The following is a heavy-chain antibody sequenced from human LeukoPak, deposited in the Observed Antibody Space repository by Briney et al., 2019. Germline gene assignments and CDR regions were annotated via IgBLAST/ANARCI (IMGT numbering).Heavy chain of an antibody. V-gene: IGHV4-59*11. CDR1: GGSISSHY. CDR2: IYYSGST. CDR3: ARGGCSSTSCYMVDWFDP. Sequence: SDTLSLTCTVSGGSISSHYWSWIRQPPGRGLEWIGYIYYSGSTNYNPSLKSRVTISVDTSKNQFSLKLSSVTAADTAVYYCARGGCSSTSCYMVDWFDPWGQGTLVTVSS. J-gene: IGHJ5*02. D-gene: IGHD2-2*02.